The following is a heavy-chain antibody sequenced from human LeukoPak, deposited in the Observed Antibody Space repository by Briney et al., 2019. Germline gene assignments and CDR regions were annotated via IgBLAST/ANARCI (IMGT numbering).Heavy chain of an antibody. D-gene: IGHD6-6*01. CDR1: GFIFSRYA. Sequence: GGSLSLSCAASGFIFSRYAMSWVRPAPGKGLEWVSDINDNGGGTFYADSVKGRFTVSRDNSKNTLYMQMNSLRGGDTAVYYCAKKLGSSPGDFFDYWGQGTLVTVSS. J-gene: IGHJ4*02. CDR2: INDNGGGT. CDR3: AKKLGSSPGDFFDY. V-gene: IGHV3-23*01.